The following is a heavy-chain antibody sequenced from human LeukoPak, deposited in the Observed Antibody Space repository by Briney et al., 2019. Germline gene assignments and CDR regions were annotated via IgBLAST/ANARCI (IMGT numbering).Heavy chain of an antibody. Sequence: GSLRLSCAASGFTFSSYWMHWVRQAPGKGLVWVSRINSDGSSTSYADSVKGRFTISRYNAKNTLYLQMNSLRAEDTAAYYCARVGWTVTTFKGDDYWGQGTLVTVSS. J-gene: IGHJ4*02. CDR3: ARVGWTVTTFKGDDY. CDR1: GFTFSSYW. D-gene: IGHD4-17*01. V-gene: IGHV3-74*01. CDR2: INSDGSST.